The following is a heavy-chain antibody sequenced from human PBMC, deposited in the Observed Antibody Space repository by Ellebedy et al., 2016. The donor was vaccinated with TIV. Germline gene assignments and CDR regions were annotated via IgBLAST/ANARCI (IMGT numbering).Heavy chain of an antibody. J-gene: IGHJ6*02. CDR3: ARVDCSSTSCPNYYYGMDV. D-gene: IGHD2-2*01. Sequence: SVKVSXXASGGTFSSYAISWVRQAPGQGLEWMGGIIPIFGTANYAQKFQGRVTITADESTSTAYMELSSLRSEDTAVYYCARVDCSSTSCPNYYYGMDVWGQGTTVTVSS. V-gene: IGHV1-69*13. CDR2: IIPIFGTA. CDR1: GGTFSSYA.